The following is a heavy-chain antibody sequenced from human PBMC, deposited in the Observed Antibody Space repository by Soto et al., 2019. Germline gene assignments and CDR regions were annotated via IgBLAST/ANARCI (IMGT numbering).Heavy chain of an antibody. CDR2: INSDGSST. Sequence: PGGSLRLSCAASGFTFSSYWMHWVRQAPGKGLVWVSRINSDGSSTSYADSVKGRFTISRDNAKNTLYLQMNRLRAEDTAVYYCVAYSGYDRSDYWGQGTLVTVSS. V-gene: IGHV3-74*01. CDR1: GFTFSSYW. CDR3: VAYSGYDRSDY. J-gene: IGHJ4*02. D-gene: IGHD5-12*01.